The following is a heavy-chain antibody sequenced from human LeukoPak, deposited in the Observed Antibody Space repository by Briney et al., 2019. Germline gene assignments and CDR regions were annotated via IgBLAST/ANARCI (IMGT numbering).Heavy chain of an antibody. CDR1: GFTFSSYE. CDR2: ISSSSSYI. D-gene: IGHD5-18*01. J-gene: IGHJ5*02. CDR3: ARVSIQLWYSNWFDP. Sequence: GGSLRLSCAASGFTFSSYEMNWVRQAPGKGLEWVSSISSSSSYIYYADSVKGRFTISRDNAKNSLYLQMNSLRAEDTAVYYCARVSIQLWYSNWFDPWGQGTLVTVSS. V-gene: IGHV3-21*01.